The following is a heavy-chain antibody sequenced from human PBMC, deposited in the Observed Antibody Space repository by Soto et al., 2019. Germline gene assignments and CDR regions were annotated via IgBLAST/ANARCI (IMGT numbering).Heavy chain of an antibody. CDR1: GVTLSDVW. Sequence: PGGSLRLSCGVSGVTLSDVWMNWVRQAPGKGPEWVGRIKSKTDDGTTDYAAPVQGRFTISRDDSQNTLYLQMNSLRDEDTAANYCAKDMRGSGSYYIYGMHVWGQWTTVTVSS. CDR2: IKSKTDDGTT. D-gene: IGHD3-10*01. J-gene: IGHJ6*02. CDR3: AKDMRGSGSYYIYGMHV. V-gene: IGHV3-15*07.